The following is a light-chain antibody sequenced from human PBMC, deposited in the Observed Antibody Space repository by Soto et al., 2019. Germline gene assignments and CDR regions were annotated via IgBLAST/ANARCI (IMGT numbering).Light chain of an antibody. CDR1: SSDVGSHNL. CDR2: AGS. CDR3: CSYAGSIPDLV. Sequence: QYVLTQPASVSGSPGQSITISCTGTSSDVGSHNLGSWYQQDPDKAPKLMICAGSKRPSGVSNPFSESKSGYTAALTISGLQGEGAANYFCCSYAGSIPDLVVGGGNNVNVL. J-gene: IGLJ3*02. V-gene: IGLV2-23*01.